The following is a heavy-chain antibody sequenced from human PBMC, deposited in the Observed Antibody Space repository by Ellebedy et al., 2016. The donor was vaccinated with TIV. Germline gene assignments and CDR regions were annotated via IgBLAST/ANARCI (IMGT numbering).Heavy chain of an antibody. CDR2: ISAYNGNT. D-gene: IGHD3-16*01. CDR1: GYTFTGYY. J-gene: IGHJ4*02. V-gene: IGHV1-18*04. Sequence: ASVKVSXXASGYTFTGYYMHWVRQAPGQGLEWMGWISAYNGNTNYAQKLQGRVTMTTDTSTSTAYMELRSLRSDDTAVYYCAREVGGALDYWGQGTLVTVSS. CDR3: AREVGGALDY.